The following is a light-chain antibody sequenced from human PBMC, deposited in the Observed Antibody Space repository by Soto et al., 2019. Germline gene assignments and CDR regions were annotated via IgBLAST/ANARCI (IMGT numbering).Light chain of an antibody. CDR1: QTISSW. CDR2: DAS. CDR3: QQLNSYPIT. Sequence: DIQMTQSPYTLSGSVGDRVTITCRASQTISSWLAWYQQKPGKAPQILIYDASKLEPGVPSRLSGGGSGTEFTLTISSLQPDDFATYYCQQLNSYPITFGQGTRLEIK. V-gene: IGKV1-5*01. J-gene: IGKJ5*01.